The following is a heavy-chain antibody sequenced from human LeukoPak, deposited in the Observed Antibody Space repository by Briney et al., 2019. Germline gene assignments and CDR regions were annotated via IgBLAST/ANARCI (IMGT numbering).Heavy chain of an antibody. CDR3: ARVVRDYGSGTGLNYYYYMDV. V-gene: IGHV3-53*01. Sequence: GGSLRLSCAASGFSVSSNYMSWVHQAPGKGLEWVSVLYSGGSTYYADSVKGRFTISRDNSKNTLYLQMDSLRAEDTAVYYCARVVRDYGSGTGLNYYYYMDVWGKGTTVTVSS. CDR2: LYSGGST. D-gene: IGHD3-10*01. CDR1: GFSVSSNY. J-gene: IGHJ6*03.